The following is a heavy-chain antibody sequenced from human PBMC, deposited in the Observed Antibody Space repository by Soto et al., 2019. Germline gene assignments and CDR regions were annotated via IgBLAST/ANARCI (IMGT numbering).Heavy chain of an antibody. J-gene: IGHJ4*02. V-gene: IGHV3-23*01. CDR1: GFTFRNNV. D-gene: IGHD2-8*01. Sequence: GGSLRLSCAASGFTFRNNVLSWVRQAPGKGLDWVSGITGSGRDTYYADSVKGRFTISRDNSKNMVFLQMNSLRAEGTALYYCAKNGLDNSPSAIDSWGPGTLVTVSS. CDR2: ITGSGRDT. CDR3: AKNGLDNSPSAIDS.